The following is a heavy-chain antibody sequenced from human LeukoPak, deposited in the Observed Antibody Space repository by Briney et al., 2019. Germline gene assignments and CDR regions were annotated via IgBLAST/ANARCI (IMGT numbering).Heavy chain of an antibody. CDR3: ARLYDSSGTDAFDI. Sequence: SETLSLTCTVSGGSISSYYWSWIRQPAGKGLEWIGRIYTSGSTNYNPSLKSRVTISVDTSKNQFSLKLSSVTAADTAVYYCARLYDSSGTDAFDIWGQGTMVTVSS. CDR2: IYTSGST. J-gene: IGHJ3*02. V-gene: IGHV4-4*07. CDR1: GGSISSYY. D-gene: IGHD3-22*01.